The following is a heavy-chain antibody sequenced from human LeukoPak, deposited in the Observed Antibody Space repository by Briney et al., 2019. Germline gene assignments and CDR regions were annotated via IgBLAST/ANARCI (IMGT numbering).Heavy chain of an antibody. J-gene: IGHJ4*02. Sequence: ASVKVSCKASGYTFTDYYMYWVRQAPGQGLEWMGWINPNSGGTNYAQKFQGRVTMTRDTSISTAYMELSRLRSDDTAVYYCARGIHSSSSLGYSCWGQGTLVTVSS. V-gene: IGHV1-2*02. D-gene: IGHD6-6*01. CDR3: ARGIHSSSSLGYSC. CDR1: GYTFTDYY. CDR2: INPNSGGT.